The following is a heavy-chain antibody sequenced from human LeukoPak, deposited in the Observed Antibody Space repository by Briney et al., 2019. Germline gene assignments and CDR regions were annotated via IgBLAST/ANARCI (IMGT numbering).Heavy chain of an antibody. D-gene: IGHD5-18*01. CDR3: ARRYSYGFYYFDY. Sequence: PSETLSLTCAVYGGSFSGYYWSWIRQPPGKGLEWIGEINHSGSTYYNPSLKSRVTISVDRSKNQFSLRVNSVTAADTAVYFCARRYSYGFYYFDYWGQGTLVTVSS. V-gene: IGHV4-34*01. CDR1: GGSFSGYY. J-gene: IGHJ4*02. CDR2: INHSGST.